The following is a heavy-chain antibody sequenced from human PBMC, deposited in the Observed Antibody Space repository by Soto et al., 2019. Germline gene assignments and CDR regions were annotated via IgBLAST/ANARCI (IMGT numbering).Heavy chain of an antibody. CDR3: ARTNGFLWFGELTGKWFAP. D-gene: IGHD3-10*01. V-gene: IGHV4-39*01. Sequence: SETLSLTCTVSGGSISIRSYYWGWIRQPPGKGLEWIGSIYHNGSTFYKPSLKSRITISVDTSKNQFSLRLTSVTAADTAMYYCARTNGFLWFGELTGKWFAPWGQGTLVTVSS. CDR2: IYHNGST. CDR1: GGSISIRSYY. J-gene: IGHJ5*02.